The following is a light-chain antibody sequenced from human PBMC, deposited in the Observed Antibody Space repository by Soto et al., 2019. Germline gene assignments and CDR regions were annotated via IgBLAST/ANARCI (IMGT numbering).Light chain of an antibody. CDR3: QQLSSYPFT. CDR2: AAS. V-gene: IGKV1-9*01. Sequence: DIQLTQSPSFLSASVGDRVTITCLASQGISSYLAWYQQKPGKAHKLLIYAASTLQSGVPSRFSGSGSGTEFTLTISSLQPEDFATYYCQQLSSYPFTFGPGTKVDIK. CDR1: QGISSY. J-gene: IGKJ3*01.